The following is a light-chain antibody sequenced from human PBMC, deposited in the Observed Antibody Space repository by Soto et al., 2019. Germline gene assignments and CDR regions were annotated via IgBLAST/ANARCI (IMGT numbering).Light chain of an antibody. CDR1: SNDVGNSNG. J-gene: IGLJ1*01. Sequence: QSVLSQPPSVCGSPGQSVAISCTGNSNDVGNSNGVSWYQQAPGTAPKLMIYDVTNRPSGVPDRFSGSKSGNTASLTISGLQAEDEADYYCSSYTSSSTYVFGTGTKVTVL. CDR3: SSYTSSSTYV. CDR2: DVT. V-gene: IGLV2-18*02.